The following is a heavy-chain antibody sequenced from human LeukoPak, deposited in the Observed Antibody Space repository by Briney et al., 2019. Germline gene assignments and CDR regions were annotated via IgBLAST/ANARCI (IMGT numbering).Heavy chain of an antibody. V-gene: IGHV3-23*01. CDR2: ISGSGGST. CDR3: AKDQKFYYDFWSGYSKGGPFDY. D-gene: IGHD3-3*01. Sequence: GGSLRLSCAASGFTFSSYAMSWVRQAPGKGLEWVSAISGSGGSTYYADSVKGRFTISRDNSKNTLYLQMNSLRAEDTAVYYCAKDQKFYYDFWSGYSKGGPFDYWGQGTLVTVSS. CDR1: GFTFSSYA. J-gene: IGHJ4*02.